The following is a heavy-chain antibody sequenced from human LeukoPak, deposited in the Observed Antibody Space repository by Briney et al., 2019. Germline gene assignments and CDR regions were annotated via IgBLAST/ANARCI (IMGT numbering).Heavy chain of an antibody. CDR1: GGTFSGYT. CDR3: AREYYDFWSGLTQGNYYYYYGMDV. V-gene: IGHV1-69*02. CDR2: IIPILGIA. D-gene: IGHD3-3*01. J-gene: IGHJ6*02. Sequence: ASVKVSCKASGGTFSGYTISWVRQAPGQGLEWMGRIIPILGIANYAQKFQGRVTITADKSTSTAYMELSSLRSEDTAVYYCAREYYDFWSGLTQGNYYYYYGMDVWGQGTTVTVSS.